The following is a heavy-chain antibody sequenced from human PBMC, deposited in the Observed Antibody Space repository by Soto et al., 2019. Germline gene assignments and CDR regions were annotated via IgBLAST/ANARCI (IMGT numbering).Heavy chain of an antibody. CDR3: ARAGVGATRLDYFDY. J-gene: IGHJ4*02. Sequence: ASVKVSCKASGGTFSSYAISWVRQAPGQGLEWMGGIIPIFGTANYAQKFQGRVTITADESTSTAYMELSSLRSEDTAVYYCARAGVGATRLDYFDYWGQGTLVTVSS. CDR2: IIPIFGTA. CDR1: GGTFSSYA. V-gene: IGHV1-69*13. D-gene: IGHD1-26*01.